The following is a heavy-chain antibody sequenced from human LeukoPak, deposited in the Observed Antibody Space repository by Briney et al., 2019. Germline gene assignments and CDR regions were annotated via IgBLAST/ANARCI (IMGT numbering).Heavy chain of an antibody. CDR1: GYTFTSYG. D-gene: IGHD3-22*01. CDR2: INPNSGGT. CDR3: ARGYYDSSGFEYFQD. V-gene: IGHV1-2*02. Sequence: AAVKVSCKASGYTFTSYGISWVRQAPGQGREWMGWINPNSGGTNYAQKFQGRVTMTRDTSISTAYMELSRLTSDDTAVYYCARGYYDSSGFEYFQDWGQGTLVTVSS. J-gene: IGHJ1*01.